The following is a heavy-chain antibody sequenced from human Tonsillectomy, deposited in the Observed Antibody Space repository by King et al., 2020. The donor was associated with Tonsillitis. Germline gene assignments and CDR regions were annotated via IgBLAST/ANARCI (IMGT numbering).Heavy chain of an antibody. CDR1: GFTFSSYA. D-gene: IGHD3-3*01. CDR2: ISYDGSNK. Sequence: VQLVESGGGVVQPGRSLSLSCAASGFTFSSYAMHWVRQAPGKGLEWVAVISYDGSNKYYADSVKGRFTISRDNSKNTLYLQMNSLRAEDTAVYYCARDINDFWSGSIGWFDPWGQGTLVTVSS. V-gene: IGHV3-30-3*01. J-gene: IGHJ5*02. CDR3: ARDINDFWSGSIGWFDP.